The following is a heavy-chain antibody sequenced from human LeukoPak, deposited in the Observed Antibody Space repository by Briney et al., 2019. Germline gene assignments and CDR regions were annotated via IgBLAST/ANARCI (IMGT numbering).Heavy chain of an antibody. D-gene: IGHD6-19*01. J-gene: IGHJ5*02. CDR2: MNPNSGNT. CDR3: ARALGYSSALSFDP. V-gene: IGHV1-8*02. Sequence: ASVKVSCKASGYDFINYGISWVRQATGQGLEWMGWMNPNSGNTGYAQKFQGRVTMTRNTSISTAYMELSSLRSEDTAVYYCARALGYSSALSFDPWGQGTLVTVSS. CDR1: GYDFINYG.